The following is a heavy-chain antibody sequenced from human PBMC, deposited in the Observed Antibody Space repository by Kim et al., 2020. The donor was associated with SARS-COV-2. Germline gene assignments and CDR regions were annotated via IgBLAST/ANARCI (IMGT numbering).Heavy chain of an antibody. Sequence: ASVKVSCKASGYTFTGYYMHWVRQAPGQGLEWMGWINPNSGGTNYAQKFQGWVTMTRDTSISTAYMELSRLRSDDTAVYYCARDLRIQLWSATNNYYYYYGMDVWGQGTTVTVSS. CDR1: GYTFTGYY. CDR3: ARDLRIQLWSATNNYYYYYGMDV. D-gene: IGHD5-18*01. CDR2: INPNSGGT. J-gene: IGHJ6*02. V-gene: IGHV1-2*04.